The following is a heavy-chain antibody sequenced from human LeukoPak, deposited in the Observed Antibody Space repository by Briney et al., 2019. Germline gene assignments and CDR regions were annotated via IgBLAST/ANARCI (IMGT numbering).Heavy chain of an antibody. CDR2: ISYDGSNK. Sequence: PGGSLRLSCAASGFTFSSYGMHWVRQAPGKGLEWVAVISYDGSNKYYADSVKGRFTISRDNSKNTLYLQMNSLRAEDTAVYYCAKGSASAGTLDYFDYWGQGTLVTVSS. J-gene: IGHJ4*02. V-gene: IGHV3-30*18. CDR3: AKGSASAGTLDYFDY. D-gene: IGHD6-13*01. CDR1: GFTFSSYG.